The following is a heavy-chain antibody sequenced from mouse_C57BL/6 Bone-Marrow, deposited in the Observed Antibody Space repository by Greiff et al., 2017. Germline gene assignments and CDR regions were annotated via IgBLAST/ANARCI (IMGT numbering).Heavy chain of an antibody. V-gene: IGHV2-6*01. D-gene: IGHD1-1*01. CDR3: ASSYYYGSSSFAY. J-gene: IGHJ3*01. CDR1: GFSLTSYG. CDR2: IWGVGST. Sequence: VMLVESGPGLVAPSQSLSITCTVSGFSLTSYGVDWVRQSPGKGLEWLGVIWGVGSTNYNSALKSRLSISKDNSKSQVFLKMNSLQTDDTAMYYCASSYYYGSSSFAYWGQGTLVTVSA.